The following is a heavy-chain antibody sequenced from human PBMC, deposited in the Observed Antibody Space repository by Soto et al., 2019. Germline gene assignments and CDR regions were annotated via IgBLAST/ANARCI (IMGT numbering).Heavy chain of an antibody. J-gene: IGHJ4*02. D-gene: IGHD3-10*01. V-gene: IGHV3-30*18. Sequence: GGSLRLSCAASGFTFSSYGMHWVRQAPGKGLEWVAVISYDGSNKYYADSVKGRFTISRDNSKNTLFLQMNSLRAEDTAVYYCAKDGTAGYGSGSRPLDYWGQGTLVTVSS. CDR3: AKDGTAGYGSGSRPLDY. CDR2: ISYDGSNK. CDR1: GFTFSSYG.